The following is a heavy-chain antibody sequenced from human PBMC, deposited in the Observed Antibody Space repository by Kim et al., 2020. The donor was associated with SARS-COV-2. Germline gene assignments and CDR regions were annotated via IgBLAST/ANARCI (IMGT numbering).Heavy chain of an antibody. Sequence: GGSLRLSCAASGFTFNDSPMHWVRQASGKGLEWVGRIRSKANRYGTAYAASVKGRFTISRDDSKNTAYLQMNSLKTEDTAVYYCTIIPGTTLALWDAFD. D-gene: IGHD1-1*01. CDR1: GFTFNDSP. CDR3: TIIPGTTLALWDAFD. J-gene: IGHJ3*02. CDR2: IRSKANRYGT. V-gene: IGHV3-73*01.